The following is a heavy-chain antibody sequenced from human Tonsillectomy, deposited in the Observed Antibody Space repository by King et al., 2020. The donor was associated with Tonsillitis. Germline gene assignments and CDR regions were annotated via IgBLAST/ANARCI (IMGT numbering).Heavy chain of an antibody. CDR3: ARPHTAMANFDY. J-gene: IGHJ4*02. Sequence: QLVQSGAEVKKPGASVKVSCKTSGYTFTGYYMHWVRQAPGQGLEWMGWINPNSGGTHYAQKFQGRVTMTRDTSISTAYMELSRLRSDDTAVYYCARPHTAMANFDYWGQGTLVTVSS. V-gene: IGHV1-2*02. D-gene: IGHD5-18*01. CDR1: GYTFTGYY. CDR2: INPNSGGT.